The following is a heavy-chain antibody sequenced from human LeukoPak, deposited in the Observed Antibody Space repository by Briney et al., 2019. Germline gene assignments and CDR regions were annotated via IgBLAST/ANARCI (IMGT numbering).Heavy chain of an antibody. Sequence: SETLSLTCTVSGYSISSGYYWGWIRQPPGKGLEWIGSIYHSGSTYYNPSLKSRVTITVDTSKNQFSLKLSSVAAADTAVYYCARVAIRGELDDYWGQGTLVTVSS. J-gene: IGHJ4*02. CDR2: IYHSGST. CDR3: ARVAIRGELDDY. D-gene: IGHD1-7*01. V-gene: IGHV4-38-2*02. CDR1: GYSISSGYY.